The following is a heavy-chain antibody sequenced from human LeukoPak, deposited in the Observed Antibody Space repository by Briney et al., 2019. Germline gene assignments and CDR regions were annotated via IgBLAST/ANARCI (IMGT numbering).Heavy chain of an antibody. D-gene: IGHD6-13*01. V-gene: IGHV1-69*05. Sequence: SVKVSCKASGGTFSSYAISWVRQAPGQGLEWMGGIIPIFGTANYAQKFQGRVTITTDESTSTAYMELSSLRSEDTAVYYCARGGDSSSWYTGGNWFDPWGQGTLVTVSS. CDR2: IIPIFGTA. CDR1: GGTFSSYA. J-gene: IGHJ5*02. CDR3: ARGGDSSSWYTGGNWFDP.